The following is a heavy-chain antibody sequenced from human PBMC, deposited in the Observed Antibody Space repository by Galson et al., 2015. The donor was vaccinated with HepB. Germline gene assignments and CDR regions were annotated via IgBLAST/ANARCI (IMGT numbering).Heavy chain of an antibody. CDR2: ISYDGSNK. V-gene: IGHV3-30*03. J-gene: IGHJ4*02. Sequence: SLRLSCAASGFTFSSYGMHWVRQAPGKGLEWVAVISYDGSNKYYADSVKGRFTISRDNSKNTLYLQMNSLRAEDTAVYYCARGLTTITTIDYWGQGTLVTVSS. D-gene: IGHD4-11*01. CDR1: GFTFSSYG. CDR3: ARGLTTITTIDY.